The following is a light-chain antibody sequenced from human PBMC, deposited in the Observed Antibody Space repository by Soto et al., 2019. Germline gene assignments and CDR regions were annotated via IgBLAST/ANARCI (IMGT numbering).Light chain of an antibody. CDR2: AAS. CDR1: QGINTF. Sequence: IQLTQSPSSLSASVGDRVTMTCRASQGINTFLAWYQQKPEKAPKLLIYAASTLQSGVPSRFSGSGSGTDFTLTISSLQPEDFATYYCQQLESYPSTFGGGTKVDIK. J-gene: IGKJ4*01. CDR3: QQLESYPST. V-gene: IGKV1-9*01.